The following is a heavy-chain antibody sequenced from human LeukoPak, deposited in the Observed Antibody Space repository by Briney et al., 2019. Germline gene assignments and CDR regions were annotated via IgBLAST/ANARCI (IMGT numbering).Heavy chain of an antibody. CDR1: GFTFSNYW. J-gene: IGHJ2*01. Sequence: PGGSLRLSCAASGFTFSNYWMTWVRQAPGKGLEWVAHINQDGSEEYYMDSVKARFTISRDNAKNSLSLQMNSLRAEDTALYYCAKDYCGGDCYSGWYFDLWGRGTLVTVSS. V-gene: IGHV3-7*03. CDR3: AKDYCGGDCYSGWYFDL. CDR2: INQDGSEE. D-gene: IGHD2-21*02.